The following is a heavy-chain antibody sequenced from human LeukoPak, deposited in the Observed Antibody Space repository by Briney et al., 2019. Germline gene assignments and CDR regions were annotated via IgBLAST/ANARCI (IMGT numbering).Heavy chain of an antibody. D-gene: IGHD2-15*01. Sequence: PSETLSLTCAVYGGSFSGYYWSWVRQPPGKGLEWIGEINHSGSTNYNPSLKSPVTISVDTSKNQFSLKLSSVTAADTAVYYCARAVVAAATYWYFDLWGRGTLVTVSS. CDR3: ARAVVAAATYWYFDL. CDR1: GGSFSGYY. J-gene: IGHJ2*01. CDR2: INHSGST. V-gene: IGHV4-34*01.